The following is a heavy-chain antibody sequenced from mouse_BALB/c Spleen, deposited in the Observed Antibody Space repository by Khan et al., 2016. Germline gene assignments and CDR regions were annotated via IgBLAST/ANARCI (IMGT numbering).Heavy chain of an antibody. CDR3: ARIYGGDFDY. CDR1: AYSLTSDYA. D-gene: IGHD1-1*01. Sequence: QLEESGPGLVKPSQSLSLTCTVTAYSLTSDYAWNWIRQFPGNKLEWMGYISYSGNTKYNPSLKSRISITRDTSKNQFFLQLKSVTTEDTATYYCARIYGGDFDYWGQGTTLTVSS. CDR2: ISYSGNT. J-gene: IGHJ2*01. V-gene: IGHV3-2*02.